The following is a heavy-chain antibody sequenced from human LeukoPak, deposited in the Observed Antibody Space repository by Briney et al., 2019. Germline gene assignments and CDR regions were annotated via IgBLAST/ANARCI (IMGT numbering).Heavy chain of an antibody. CDR1: GYTFTSYA. CDR2: INTNTGNP. J-gene: IGHJ6*02. D-gene: IGHD5-12*01. CDR3: ARAPVAWLRTYYYGMDV. V-gene: IGHV7-4-1*02. Sequence: ASVKVSCKTSGYTFTSYAMNWVRQAPGQGLEWMGWINTNTGNPTYAQGFTGRFVFSLDTSVSTAYLQISSLKAEDTAVYYCARAPVAWLRTYYYGMDVWGQGTTVTVSS.